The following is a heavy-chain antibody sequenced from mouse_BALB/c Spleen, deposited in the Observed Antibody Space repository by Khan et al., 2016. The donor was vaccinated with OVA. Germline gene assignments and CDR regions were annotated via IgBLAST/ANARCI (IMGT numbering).Heavy chain of an antibody. D-gene: IGHD2-2*01. J-gene: IGHJ3*01. CDR1: GYSFTNYW. Sequence: QVQLQQSGAELAKPGASVKMSCEASGYSFTNYWMNWVKQRPGQGLEWIGYINPSTGYADYNQKFKDKATLTADKSSSTAYMQLSSLTSEDSAIYYGARSGYGSLAYWGQGTLVIVSA. CDR2: INPSTGYA. CDR3: ARSGYGSLAY. V-gene: IGHV1-7*01.